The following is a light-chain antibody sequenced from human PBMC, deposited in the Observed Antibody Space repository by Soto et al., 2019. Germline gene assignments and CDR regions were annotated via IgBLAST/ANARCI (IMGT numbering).Light chain of an antibody. Sequence: QSALTQPASVSGSPGQSITLSCTGTSSDVGSYNLVSWYQQHPGKAPKLMIYEVSKRPSGVSNRFSGSKSGNTASLTISGLQAEDEDDYYCCSHAGSSTRVFGTGTKVTVL. J-gene: IGLJ1*01. CDR2: EVS. CDR3: CSHAGSSTRV. V-gene: IGLV2-23*02. CDR1: SSDVGSYNL.